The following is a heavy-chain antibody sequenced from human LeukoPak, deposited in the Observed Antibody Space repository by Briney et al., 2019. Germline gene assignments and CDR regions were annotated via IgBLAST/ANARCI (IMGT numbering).Heavy chain of an antibody. J-gene: IGHJ6*04. D-gene: IGHD3-10*02. Sequence: GGSLRLSCAASGFTFSSFAITWVRQAPGKGLEWVSGISGSGGNTYDADSVKGRFTISRDKSKNTVYLQMNSLRAEDTAVYYCAELGITMIGGVWGKGTTVTISS. CDR1: GFTFSSFA. CDR3: AELGITMIGGV. CDR2: ISGSGGNT. V-gene: IGHV3-23*01.